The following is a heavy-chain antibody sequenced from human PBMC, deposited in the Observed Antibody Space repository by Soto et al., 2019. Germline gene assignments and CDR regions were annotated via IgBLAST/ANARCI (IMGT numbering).Heavy chain of an antibody. D-gene: IGHD3-10*01. CDR3: ARFRVRGVTFDY. J-gene: IGHJ4*02. Sequence: GGSLRLSCGASGFTFGSYEMNWVRQAPGKGLEWVSYISSSGSTIYYADSVKGRFTISRDNAKNSLYLQMNSLRAEDTAVYYCARFRVRGVTFDYWGQGTLVTVSS. CDR1: GFTFGSYE. V-gene: IGHV3-48*03. CDR2: ISSSGSTI.